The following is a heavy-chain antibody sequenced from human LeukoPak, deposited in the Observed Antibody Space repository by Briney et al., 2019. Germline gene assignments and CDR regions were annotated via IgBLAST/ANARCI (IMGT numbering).Heavy chain of an antibody. Sequence: ASVKVSCKASGYTFTSYDINWVRRATGQGLEWMGWMNPNSGNTGYAQKFQGRVTMTRNTSISTAYMELSSLRSEDTAVYYCARVKRGGYSYGYFFFWGQGTLVTVSS. CDR2: MNPNSGNT. J-gene: IGHJ4*02. CDR1: GYTFTSYD. D-gene: IGHD5-18*01. CDR3: ARVKRGGYSYGYFFF. V-gene: IGHV1-8*01.